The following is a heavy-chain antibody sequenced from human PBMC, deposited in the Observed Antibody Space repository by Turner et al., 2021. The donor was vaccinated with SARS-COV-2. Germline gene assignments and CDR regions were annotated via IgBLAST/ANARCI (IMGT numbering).Heavy chain of an antibody. D-gene: IGHD2-8*01. Sequence: QVHLVESGGGVVQPGSSLRLSCSASGFTFSSYGLPWVRQATGKGMEGVAVIWYDGSNKYCADSVKGRFTISRDNSKNTLYLQMNSLTAEDTAVYYCARDPNAGYYYMDVWGKGTTVTVSS. V-gene: IGHV3-33*01. CDR2: IWYDGSNK. J-gene: IGHJ6*03. CDR1: GFTFSSYG. CDR3: ARDPNAGYYYMDV.